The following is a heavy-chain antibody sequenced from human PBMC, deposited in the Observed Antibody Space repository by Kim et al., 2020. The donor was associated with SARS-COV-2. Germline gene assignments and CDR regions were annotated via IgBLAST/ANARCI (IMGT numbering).Heavy chain of an antibody. CDR2: LYYSGNT. V-gene: IGHV4-31*03. CDR1: GDSISSGGYY. J-gene: IGHJ5*02. D-gene: IGHD4-17*01. CDR3: ARASTTVTSWFDP. Sequence: SETLSLTCTVSGDSISSGGYYWSWIRQHPGKGLEWIGYLYYSGNTYYNPSLKSRLIISVDTSKNQFSLKLSSVTAADTAVYYCARASTTVTSWFDPWGQGTLVTVSS.